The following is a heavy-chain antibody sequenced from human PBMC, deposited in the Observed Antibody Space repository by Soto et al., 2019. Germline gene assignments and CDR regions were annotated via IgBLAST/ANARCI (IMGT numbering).Heavy chain of an antibody. CDR1: GFSFGSYA. CDR3: ARWSYLDY. CDR2: ISGSDGKT. D-gene: IGHD3-3*01. J-gene: IGHJ4*02. Sequence: ESGGGLVQPGGSLRLSCAASGFSFGSYALSWVRQAPGKGLEWVSTISGSDGKTFYADSVKGRFSISRDTSQSTLYLQRNSRRADDTAMYYCARWSYLDYWGQGTRVTVSS. V-gene: IGHV3-23*01.